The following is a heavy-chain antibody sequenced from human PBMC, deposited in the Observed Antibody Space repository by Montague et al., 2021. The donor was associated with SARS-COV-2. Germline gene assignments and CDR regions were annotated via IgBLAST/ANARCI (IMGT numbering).Heavy chain of an antibody. CDR3: ARVGRQQLVRLSGMDV. D-gene: IGHD6-13*01. Sequence: SETLSLTCTVSGGSISSSSYYWGWIRQPPGKGLEWIGSIYYSGXTXYXXXXKXRVTISVDTSENQFSLKLRSVTAADTAVYYCARVGRQQLVRLSGMDVWGQGTTVTVSS. J-gene: IGHJ6*02. V-gene: IGHV4-39*07. CDR1: GGSISSSSYY. CDR2: IYYSGXT.